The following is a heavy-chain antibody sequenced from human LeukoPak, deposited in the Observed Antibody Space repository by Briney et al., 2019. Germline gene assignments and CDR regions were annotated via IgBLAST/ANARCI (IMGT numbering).Heavy chain of an antibody. CDR3: AKTSAAAGYYYYYGMDV. V-gene: IGHV3-23*01. CDR2: ISGSGGSI. Sequence: GGSLRLSCAASGFTFSSYAMSWVRQAPGKGLEWVSAISGSGGSIYYADSVKGRFTISRDNSKNTLYLQMNSLRAEDTAVYYCAKTSAAAGYYYYYGMDVWGQGTTVTVSS. CDR1: GFTFSSYA. D-gene: IGHD6-13*01. J-gene: IGHJ6*02.